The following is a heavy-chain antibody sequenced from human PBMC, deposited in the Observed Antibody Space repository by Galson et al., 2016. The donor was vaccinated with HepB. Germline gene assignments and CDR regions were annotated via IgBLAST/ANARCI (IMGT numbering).Heavy chain of an antibody. CDR1: GFTFSNYA. D-gene: IGHD1-26*01. CDR2: ITTNYNT. CDR3: AKTFGIVGARRKFDY. Sequence: SLRLSCAASGFTFSNYAMNWVRQAPGKGLELVSGITTNYNTYYADSVKGRFTISRDNSKNTLYLQMSNLRAEDTAVYYCAKTFGIVGARRKFDYWGQGTLVTVSS. J-gene: IGHJ4*02. V-gene: IGHV3-23*01.